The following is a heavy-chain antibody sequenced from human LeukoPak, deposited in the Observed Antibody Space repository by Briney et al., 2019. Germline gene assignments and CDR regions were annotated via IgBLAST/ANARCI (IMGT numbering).Heavy chain of an antibody. CDR1: GYSISSGYY. D-gene: IGHD3-10*01. CDR2: IYHSGST. Sequence: PSETLSLTCAVSGYSISSGYYWGWIRQPPGKGLEWIGSIYHSGSTYYNPSPKSRVTISVDTSKNQFSLKLSSVTAADTAVYHCARDDVVRGVITYYSGMDVWGKGTTVTVSS. CDR3: ARDDVVRGVITYYSGMDV. J-gene: IGHJ6*04. V-gene: IGHV4-38-2*02.